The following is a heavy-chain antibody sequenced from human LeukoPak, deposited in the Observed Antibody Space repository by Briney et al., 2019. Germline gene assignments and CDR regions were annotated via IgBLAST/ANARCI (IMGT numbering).Heavy chain of an antibody. V-gene: IGHV1-18*01. Sequence: GASVKVSCTASGYTFTSYGISWVRQAPGQGLEWMGWISAYNGNTNYAQKLQGRVTMTTNTSTSTAYMELRSLRSDDTAVYYCARSTSPRNWFDPWGQGTLVTVSS. D-gene: IGHD2/OR15-2a*01. J-gene: IGHJ5*02. CDR1: GYTFTSYG. CDR2: ISAYNGNT. CDR3: ARSTSPRNWFDP.